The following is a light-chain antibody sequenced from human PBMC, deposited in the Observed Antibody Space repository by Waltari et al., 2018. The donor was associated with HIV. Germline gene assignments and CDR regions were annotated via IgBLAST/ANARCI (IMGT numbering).Light chain of an antibody. CDR2: VAS. J-gene: IGKJ3*01. CDR1: QTIKNN. V-gene: IGKV1-39*01. CDR3: QQSYSSPCT. Sequence: DIQMTQSPSSLSASVGDRVPIRCRASQTIKNNLNWYQQKPGKAPDLLIYVASNFQTGVPSRFSASRSGTDFNLTSTSLQPEDFATYYCQQSYSSPCTSGPGTKVDIK.